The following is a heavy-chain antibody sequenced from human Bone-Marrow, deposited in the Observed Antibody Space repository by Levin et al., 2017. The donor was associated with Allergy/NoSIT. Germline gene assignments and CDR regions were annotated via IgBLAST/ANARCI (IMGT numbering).Heavy chain of an antibody. CDR1: GGSISSSGYY. Sequence: TSSETLSLTCAVSGGSISSSGYYWSWIRQLPGKGLEWIGYMYYTGSLYYNPSLQSRATISMDTSKNQFSLRLSSVTAADTAVYYCARDGHRFTGSSMDVWGQGTTVTVSS. CDR2: MYYTGSL. D-gene: IGHD6-6*01. CDR3: ARDGHRFTGSSMDV. V-gene: IGHV4-31*11. J-gene: IGHJ6*02.